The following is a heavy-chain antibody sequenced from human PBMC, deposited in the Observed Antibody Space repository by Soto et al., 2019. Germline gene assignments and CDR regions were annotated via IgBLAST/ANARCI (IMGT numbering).Heavy chain of an antibody. CDR1: GFTFSGDW. CDR3: ARGSKDSYPGSRIFDF. CDR2: ISPDGTTT. D-gene: IGHD2-15*01. Sequence: LRLSCVASGFTFSGDWMHWVRQVPGKGLVWVSRISPDGTTTYYADSVKGRFTISRDNSKNTLYLQMSSLRAEDSAVYYCARGSKDSYPGSRIFDFWGRGTLVTVSS. J-gene: IGHJ4*02. V-gene: IGHV3-74*01.